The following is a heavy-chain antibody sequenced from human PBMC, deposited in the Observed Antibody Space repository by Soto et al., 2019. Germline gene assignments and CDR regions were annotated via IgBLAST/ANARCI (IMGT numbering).Heavy chain of an antibody. CDR1: GYTFTTYD. V-gene: IGHV1-8*01. D-gene: IGHD6-19*01. Sequence: QVQLVQSGAEVEKPGASEKVSCKASGYTFTTYDFNWVRQAPGHGLEWMGWMNPDTGNTGYAQKFQGRVTMTRHTSISTAFMALSGLTAEYTAVYYCARALGYSSTSRLDLWGQGTLVTVSP. J-gene: IGHJ4*02. CDR2: MNPDTGNT. CDR3: ARALGYSSTSRLDL.